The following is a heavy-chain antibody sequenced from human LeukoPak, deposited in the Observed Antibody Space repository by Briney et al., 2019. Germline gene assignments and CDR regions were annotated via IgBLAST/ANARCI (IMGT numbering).Heavy chain of an antibody. J-gene: IGHJ4*02. CDR3: ARVMGRYYDSSGYYQQGPFDY. V-gene: IGHV1-69*05. CDR2: FIPIFGTA. Sequence: ASVKVSCKASGGTFSSYAISWVRQAPGQGLEWMGGFIPIFGTANYAQKFQGRVTITTDESTSTAYMELSSLRSKDTAVYYCARVMGRYYDSSGYYQQGPFDYWGQGTLVTVSS. CDR1: GGTFSSYA. D-gene: IGHD3-22*01.